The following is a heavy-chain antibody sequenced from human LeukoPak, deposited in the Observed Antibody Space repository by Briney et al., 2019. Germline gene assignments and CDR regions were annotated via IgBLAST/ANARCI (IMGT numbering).Heavy chain of an antibody. CDR1: MFTVSSKF. CDR2: IYSGGIT. V-gene: IGHV3-53*01. CDR3: AKDEVTAGRGLDY. J-gene: IGHJ4*02. D-gene: IGHD6-13*01. Sequence: GGSLRLSCAASMFTVSSKFMHWVRQAPGKGLEWVSVIYSGGITYYADSVKGRFTVSRDNSRNTMYLHMNSLKVEDTAVYYCAKDEVTAGRGLDYWGQGTLVTVSS.